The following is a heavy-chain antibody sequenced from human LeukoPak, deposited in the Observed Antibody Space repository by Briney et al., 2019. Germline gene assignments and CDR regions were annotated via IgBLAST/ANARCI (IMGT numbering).Heavy chain of an antibody. J-gene: IGHJ3*01. CDR2: IYHSGSP. CDR1: GGSISSNNW. Sequence: SGTLSLTCAVSGGSISSNNWWGWVRQPPGKGLEWIGEIYHSGSPNYNPSLKSRVTISVDTSRNQFSLKLRSVTAADTAVYYCVREATTEYYDSSGYYRQTEVFDAWGQGTMVTVSS. CDR3: VREATTEYYDSSGYYRQTEVFDA. V-gene: IGHV4-4*02. D-gene: IGHD3-22*01.